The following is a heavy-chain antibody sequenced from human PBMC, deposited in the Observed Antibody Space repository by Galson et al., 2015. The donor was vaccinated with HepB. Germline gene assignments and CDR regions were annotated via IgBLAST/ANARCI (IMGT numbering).Heavy chain of an antibody. CDR3: ANRMGGTFAFDI. CDR2: ISSSSSYI. V-gene: IGHV3-21*01. D-gene: IGHD3-16*01. Sequence: SLRLSCAASGFTFSSYSMNWVRQAPGKGLEWVSSISSSSSYIYYADSVKGRFTISRDNAKNSLYLQMNSLRAEDTAVYYCANRMGGTFAFDIWGQGTMVTVSS. J-gene: IGHJ3*02. CDR1: GFTFSSYS.